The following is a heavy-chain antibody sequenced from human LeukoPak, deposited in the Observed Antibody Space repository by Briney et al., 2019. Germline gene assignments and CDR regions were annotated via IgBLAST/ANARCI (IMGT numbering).Heavy chain of an antibody. D-gene: IGHD3-10*01. V-gene: IGHV4-59*04. J-gene: IGHJ4*02. CDR1: GGSISSYY. CDR2: IYYSGTT. CDR3: ARHRGAYYRTAFDY. Sequence: SETLSLTCTVSGGSISSYYWSWIRQPPGKGLEWIGYIYYSGTTYYNESLKSRVTMSEDASKNQFSLTLSSVTAADTAVYYCARHRGAYYRTAFDYWGQGILVTVSS.